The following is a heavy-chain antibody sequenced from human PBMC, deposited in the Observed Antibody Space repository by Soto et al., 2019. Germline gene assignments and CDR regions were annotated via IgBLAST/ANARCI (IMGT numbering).Heavy chain of an antibody. Sequence: QVQLVESGGGVVQPGTSLRLSCVGSGFTFRSNVIHWVRQAPGKGLEWVALTSYDGSNNFYGDSVNGRFTISRHNSRNTVELQMDSIRFEDTALYYCARWGTTGGLDVWGQGTLVSVSS. CDR2: TSYDGSNN. V-gene: IGHV3-33*05. J-gene: IGHJ4*02. D-gene: IGHD3-16*01. CDR1: GFTFRSNV. CDR3: ARWGTTGGLDV.